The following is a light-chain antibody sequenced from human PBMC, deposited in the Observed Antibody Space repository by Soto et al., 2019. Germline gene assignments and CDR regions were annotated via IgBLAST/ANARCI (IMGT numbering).Light chain of an antibody. Sequence: EIVLTQSPATLSLSPGERATLSCRTSQSVTTNFAWYQQKPGQAPRLLIYDISNRATGIPDTFSGSGSGTDFTLSISSLEPEDFAVYYCQQRATWPPLITVGPGTKVEIK. J-gene: IGKJ3*01. CDR2: DIS. V-gene: IGKV3-11*01. CDR1: QSVTTN. CDR3: QQRATWPPLIT.